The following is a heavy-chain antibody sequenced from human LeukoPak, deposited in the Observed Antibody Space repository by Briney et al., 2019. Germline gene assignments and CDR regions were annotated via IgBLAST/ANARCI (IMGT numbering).Heavy chain of an antibody. Sequence: GGSLRLSCTASGFTFGDYAMSWVRQAPGKGLEWVGFIRSRAYGGTTEYAASVKGRFTISRDDSKSIAYLQMNSLKTEDTAVYYCTRDMLRFLEWTFDYWGQGTLVTVSS. CDR2: IRSRAYGGTT. D-gene: IGHD3-3*01. CDR1: GFTFGDYA. J-gene: IGHJ4*02. CDR3: TRDMLRFLEWTFDY. V-gene: IGHV3-49*04.